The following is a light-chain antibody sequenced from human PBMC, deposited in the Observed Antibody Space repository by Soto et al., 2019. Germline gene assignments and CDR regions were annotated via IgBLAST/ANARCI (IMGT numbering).Light chain of an antibody. J-gene: IGLJ1*01. CDR2: EVN. CDR3: NSFTTSSTYV. CDR1: SSDIGSYNR. V-gene: IGLV2-18*02. Sequence: QSVLTQPASESGSPGQSITISCTGTSSDIGSYNRVSWYQQPPGTAPKLIIYEVNNRPSGVPDRFSGSKSGNTASLTISGLQAEDDADYYCNSFTTSSTYVFGTGTKLTVL.